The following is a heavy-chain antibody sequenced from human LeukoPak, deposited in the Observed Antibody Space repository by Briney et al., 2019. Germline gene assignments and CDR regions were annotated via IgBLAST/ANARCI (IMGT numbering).Heavy chain of an antibody. D-gene: IGHD6-13*01. Sequence: GGSLRLSCAASGFTVSSNYMSWVRQAPGKGLEWVANIKQDGSEKYYVDSVKGRFTISRDNAKNSLYLQMNSLRAEDTAVYYCARDFGIAAAEYYFDYWGQGTLVTVSS. CDR3: ARDFGIAAAEYYFDY. CDR1: GFTVSSNY. J-gene: IGHJ4*02. V-gene: IGHV3-7*01. CDR2: IKQDGSEK.